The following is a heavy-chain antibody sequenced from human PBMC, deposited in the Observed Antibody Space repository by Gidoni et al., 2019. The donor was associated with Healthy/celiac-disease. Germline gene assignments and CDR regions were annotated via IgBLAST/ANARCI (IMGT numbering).Heavy chain of an antibody. Sequence: QVQLVESGGGVVQPGRSLRLSCAASGFTFSCYGMHWVRQAPGKGLEWVAVISYDGSNKYYADSVKGRFTISRDNSKNTLYLQMNSLRAEDTAVYYCANSGTDGSAIWGQGTMVTVSS. CDR2: ISYDGSNK. D-gene: IGHD3-10*01. CDR1: GFTFSCYG. V-gene: IGHV3-30*18. CDR3: ANSGTDGSAI. J-gene: IGHJ3*02.